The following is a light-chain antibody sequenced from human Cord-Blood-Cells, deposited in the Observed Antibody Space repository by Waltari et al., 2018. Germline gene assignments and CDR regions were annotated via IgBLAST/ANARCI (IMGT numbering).Light chain of an antibody. CDR1: QSVSSSY. V-gene: IGKV3-20*01. CDR2: GAS. J-gene: IGKJ1*01. Sequence: EIVFTQSPGTLSWSPGERATLSCRASQSVSSSYLTWYQQKPGQAPRLLIYGASSRATGIPDRFSGSGSGTDFTLTISSLEPEDFAVYYCQQYGSSPPRTFGQGTKVEIK. CDR3: QQYGSSPPRT.